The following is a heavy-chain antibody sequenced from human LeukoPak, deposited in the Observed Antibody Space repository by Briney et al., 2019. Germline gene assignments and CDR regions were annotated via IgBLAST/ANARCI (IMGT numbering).Heavy chain of an antibody. D-gene: IGHD3-22*01. V-gene: IGHV3-23*01. CDR1: GLTFSSYA. CDR2: ISGSGGST. CDR3: AKNIYDSSGYNSYFDY. J-gene: IGHJ4*02. Sequence: GGSLRLSCAASGLTFSSYAMSWVRQAPGKGLEWVSAISGSGGSTYYADSVKGRFTISRDNSKNTLYLQMNSLRAEDTAVYYCAKNIYDSSGYNSYFDYWGQGTLVTVSS.